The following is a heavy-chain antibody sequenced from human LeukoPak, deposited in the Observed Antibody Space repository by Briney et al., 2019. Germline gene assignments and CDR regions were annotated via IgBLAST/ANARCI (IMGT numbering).Heavy chain of an antibody. Sequence: PGGSLRLSCAASGFTFSSYSMNWVRQAPGKGLEWVSSISSSSSYIYYADSVKGRFTISRDNAKNSLYLQMNSLRAEDTAVYYCARGAQIVVVPPAQARPRPSGVDCWGQGTLVTVSS. CDR3: ARGAQIVVVPPAQARPRPSGVDC. D-gene: IGHD2-2*01. V-gene: IGHV3-21*01. J-gene: IGHJ4*02. CDR2: ISSSSSYI. CDR1: GFTFSSYS.